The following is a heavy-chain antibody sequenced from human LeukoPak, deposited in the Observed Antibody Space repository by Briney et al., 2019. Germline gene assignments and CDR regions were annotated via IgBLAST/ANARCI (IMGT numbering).Heavy chain of an antibody. CDR3: ACESSGNYYNPLGYMDV. CDR2: IFTSGIT. CDR1: GGSISNYY. Sequence: SETLSLTCTVTGGSISNYYWNWIRQPAGKGLEWIGRIFTSGITNYDPSLKSRVTMSVDTSKNQFSLNLSSVTAADTAVYYCACESSGNYYNPLGYMDVWGKGTTVTVSS. J-gene: IGHJ6*03. D-gene: IGHD3-10*01. V-gene: IGHV4-4*07.